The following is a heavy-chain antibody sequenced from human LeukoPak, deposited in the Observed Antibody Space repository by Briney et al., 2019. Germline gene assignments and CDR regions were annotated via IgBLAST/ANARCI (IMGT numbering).Heavy chain of an antibody. CDR2: IYYSGST. J-gene: IGHJ4*02. V-gene: IGHV4-59*08. Sequence: SETLSLTCTVSGGSISSHYWSWIRQPPGKGLEWIGYIYYSGSTNYNPSLKSRVTISVDTSKNQFSLKLSSVTAADTAVYYCARGPSELDYWGQGTLVTVSS. CDR1: GGSISSHY. CDR3: ARGPSELDY.